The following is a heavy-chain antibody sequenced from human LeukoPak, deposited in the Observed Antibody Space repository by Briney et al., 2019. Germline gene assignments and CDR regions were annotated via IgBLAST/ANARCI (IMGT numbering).Heavy chain of an antibody. CDR3: ARDRNTGSSYENLFEY. J-gene: IGHJ4*02. V-gene: IGHV3-23*01. Sequence: GGSLRLSCAASGFTFSTYAMSWVRQAPGKGLEWVSGISGSGGNTYYADSVKGRFTISRDNSKHPLYLQMNSRRADYTSVYDCARDRNTGSSYENLFEYWGQGSLVTVSS. CDR1: GFTFSTYA. D-gene: IGHD1-26*01. CDR2: ISGSGGNT.